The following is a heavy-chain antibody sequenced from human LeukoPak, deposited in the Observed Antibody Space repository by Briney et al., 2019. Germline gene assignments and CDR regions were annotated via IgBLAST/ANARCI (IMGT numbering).Heavy chain of an antibody. D-gene: IGHD1-26*01. V-gene: IGHV1-2*06. CDR1: GYTFTGYY. J-gene: IGHJ6*03. Sequence: ASVKVSCKASGYTFTGYYMHWVRQAPGQGLEWMGRINPNSGGTNYAQKFQGRVTMTRDTSISTAYMELSRLRSGDTAVYYCARDRGGWELTVRDYYYYMDVWGKGTTVTVSS. CDR2: INPNSGGT. CDR3: ARDRGGWELTVRDYYYYMDV.